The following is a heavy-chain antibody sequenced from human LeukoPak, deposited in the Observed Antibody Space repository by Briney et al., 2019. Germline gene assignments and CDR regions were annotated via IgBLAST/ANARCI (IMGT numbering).Heavy chain of an antibody. Sequence: SETLSLTCAVYGGSFSGYYWSWIRQPPGKGLEWIGEINHSGSTNYNPSLKSRVTISVDTSKNQFSLKLSSVTAADTAVYYCARPRLLWSDDAFDIWGQGTMVTVSS. D-gene: IGHD3-10*02. CDR2: INHSGST. CDR3: ARPRLLWSDDAFDI. CDR1: GGSFSGYY. V-gene: IGHV4-34*01. J-gene: IGHJ3*02.